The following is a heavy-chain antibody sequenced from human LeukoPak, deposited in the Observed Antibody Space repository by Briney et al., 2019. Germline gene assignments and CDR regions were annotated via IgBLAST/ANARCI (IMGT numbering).Heavy chain of an antibody. J-gene: IGHJ6*02. CDR2: ISGSSSTI. CDR3: ARSYSGGWAHGSYYYYGMDV. D-gene: IGHD6-19*01. Sequence: GGSLRLSCAASGFTFSTYSMNWVRQAPGKGLEWVSYISGSSSTIYYANSVKGRFTISRDNAKNSLYLQMNSLRAEDTAVYYCARSYSGGWAHGSYYYYGMDVWGQGTTVTVSS. V-gene: IGHV3-48*01. CDR1: GFTFSTYS.